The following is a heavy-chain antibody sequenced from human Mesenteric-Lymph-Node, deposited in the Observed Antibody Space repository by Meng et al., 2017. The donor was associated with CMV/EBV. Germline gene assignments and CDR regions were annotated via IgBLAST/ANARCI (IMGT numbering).Heavy chain of an antibody. CDR3: ARQCSSSSCHGQLDP. V-gene: IGHV1-69-2*01. J-gene: IGHJ5*02. CDR1: GYTFTDYY. Sequence: SGYTFTDYYIHWVQQAPGKGLEWVGLVDPEDGETIYAEKLQGRVTITADTSTDTAYMELSSLRSEDTAVYYCARQCSSSSCHGQLDPWGQGTLVTVSS. CDR2: VDPEDGET. D-gene: IGHD2-2*01.